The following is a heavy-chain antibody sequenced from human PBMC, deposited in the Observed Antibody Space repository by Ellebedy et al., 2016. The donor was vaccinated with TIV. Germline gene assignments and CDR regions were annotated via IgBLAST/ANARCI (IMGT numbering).Heavy chain of an antibody. Sequence: GGSLRLXXAASGFTFSNHYMSWVRQAPGKGLEWVSFITSSGDSMYYADSVKGRFTISRDNAKNSLYLEMSSLRAEDTAVYYCARDPDTANKIDYWGQGTLVTVSS. CDR3: ARDPDTANKIDY. CDR1: GFTFSNHY. D-gene: IGHD5-18*01. CDR2: ITSSGDSM. V-gene: IGHV3-21*06. J-gene: IGHJ4*02.